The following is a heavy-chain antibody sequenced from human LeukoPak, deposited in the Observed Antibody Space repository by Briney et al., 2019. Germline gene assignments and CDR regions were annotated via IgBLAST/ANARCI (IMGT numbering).Heavy chain of an antibody. Sequence: SVKVACKASGGTFSSYAISWVRQAPGQGLEWRGGVNHIFGTANDAQKFQGRVTITTDESTSPAYMESRNVRTESRAVDYGSRRATDDAFDIWGQGTMVTVSS. CDR3: SRRATDDAFDI. CDR2: VNHIFGTA. D-gene: IGHD1-26*01. CDR1: GGTFSSYA. J-gene: IGHJ3*02. V-gene: IGHV1-69*05.